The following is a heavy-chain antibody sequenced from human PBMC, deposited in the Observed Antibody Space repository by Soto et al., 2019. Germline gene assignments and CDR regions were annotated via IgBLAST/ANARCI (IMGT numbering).Heavy chain of an antibody. D-gene: IGHD3-3*01. Sequence: ASVKVSCKSSGYTFTSYYMHWVRQAPGQGLEWMGIINPSGGSTSYAQKFQGRVTMTRDTSTSTVYMELSSLRSEDTAVYYCAAQIXKFGFYDFWSGYYTLDYWGQGTLVTVSS. CDR2: INPSGGST. CDR3: AAQIXKFGFYDFWSGYYTLDY. J-gene: IGHJ4*02. CDR1: GYTFTSYY. V-gene: IGHV1-46*01.